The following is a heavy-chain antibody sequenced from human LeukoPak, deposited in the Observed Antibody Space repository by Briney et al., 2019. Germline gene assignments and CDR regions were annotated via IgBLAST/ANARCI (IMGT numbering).Heavy chain of an antibody. CDR1: GYTFTSYG. D-gene: IGHD4-17*01. Sequence: ASVKVSCKASGYTFTSYGISWVRQAPGQGVEWMGWISAYNGNTNYAQKLQGRVTMNKERSTSTAYMELRSLRSDDTAVYYCAREGYGSAFDIWGQGTMVTVSS. J-gene: IGHJ3*02. CDR3: AREGYGSAFDI. V-gene: IGHV1-18*01. CDR2: ISAYNGNT.